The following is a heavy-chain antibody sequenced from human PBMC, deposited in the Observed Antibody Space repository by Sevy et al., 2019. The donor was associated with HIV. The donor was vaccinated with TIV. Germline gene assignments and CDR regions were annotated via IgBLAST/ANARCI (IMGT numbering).Heavy chain of an antibody. CDR3: AQDRAGSGSDPVGHYYYYYGMDV. Sequence: GGSLRLSCLASGFTFKNAWMSWVRQTPGKGLEWVAVISYDGSNKYYADSVKGRFTISRDNSRNTLFLQMNSLRAEDTAVYYCAQDRAGSGSDPVGHYYYYYGMDVWGQGTTVTVSS. V-gene: IGHV3-30*18. CDR2: ISYDGSNK. D-gene: IGHD3-10*01. CDR1: GFTFKNAW. J-gene: IGHJ6*02.